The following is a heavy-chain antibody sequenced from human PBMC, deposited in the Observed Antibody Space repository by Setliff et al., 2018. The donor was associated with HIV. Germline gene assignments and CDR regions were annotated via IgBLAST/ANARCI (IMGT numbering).Heavy chain of an antibody. V-gene: IGHV1-69*05. CDR2: IIHVVGTP. J-gene: IGHJ6*02. CDR1: GGSFTTYA. Sequence: SVKVSCKASGGSFTTYALNWVRQAFGQGLEWMGGIIHVVGTPHYAQKFQGRVTMTTDESSTIAHMELSSLTSEDPAVYYCVIDEGITLRILDQNGIDVWGQGTTVTVSS. CDR3: VIDEGITLRILDQNGIDV. D-gene: IGHD3-3*01.